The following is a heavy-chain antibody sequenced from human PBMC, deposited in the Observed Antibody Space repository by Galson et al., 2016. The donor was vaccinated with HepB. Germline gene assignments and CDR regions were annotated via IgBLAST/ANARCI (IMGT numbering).Heavy chain of an antibody. CDR2: IWYDGSNK. V-gene: IGHV3-33*01. Sequence: SLRLSCAASGFTFITYGMHWVRQAPGKGLEWVAVIWYDGSNKYYADSVKGRFTISGDNSKNTLYLQVNSLGAEDTALYYCARGGYYYDSGDSPIDYWGQGTLVTVSS. CDR1: GFTFITYG. CDR3: ARGGYYYDSGDSPIDY. J-gene: IGHJ4*02. D-gene: IGHD3-22*01.